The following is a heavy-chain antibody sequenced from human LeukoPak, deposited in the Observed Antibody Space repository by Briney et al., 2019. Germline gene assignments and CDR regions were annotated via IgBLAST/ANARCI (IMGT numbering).Heavy chain of an antibody. CDR1: GFTFSSYG. CDR2: IRYDGSNK. Sequence: GGSLRLSCAASGFTFSSYGMHWVRQAPGKGLEWVAFIRYDGSNKYYADSVKGRFTISRDNSKNTLYLQMNSLRAEDTAVYYCAKFGIAAALLISPWGQGTLVTVSS. V-gene: IGHV3-30*02. J-gene: IGHJ5*02. D-gene: IGHD6-13*01. CDR3: AKFGIAAALLISP.